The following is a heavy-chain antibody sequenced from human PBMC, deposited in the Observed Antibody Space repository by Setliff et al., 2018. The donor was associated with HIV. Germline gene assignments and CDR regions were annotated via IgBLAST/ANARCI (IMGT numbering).Heavy chain of an antibody. CDR1: GDSISTDY. J-gene: IGHJ4*02. CDR3: ATRPRIAARPFDY. Sequence: SETLSLTCTVSGDSISTDYWTWIRQPPGKGLEWIGYIYASGSTNYNPSLKSRVTISIDTSKNQFSLRLRSVTAADTALYYCATRPRIAARPFDYWGQGMLVTVSS. D-gene: IGHD6-6*01. V-gene: IGHV4-4*09. CDR2: IYASGST.